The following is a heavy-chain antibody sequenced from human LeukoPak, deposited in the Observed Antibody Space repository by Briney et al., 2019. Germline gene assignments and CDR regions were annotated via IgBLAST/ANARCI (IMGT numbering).Heavy chain of an antibody. V-gene: IGHV4-39*01. D-gene: IGHD3-22*01. Sequence: PSETLSLTCTVSGGSISSSSYYWGWIRQPPGKGLEWIGSIYYSGGTYYNPSLKSRVTISVDTSKNQFSLKLSSVTAADTAVYYCARPLYDSSGYNWFDPWGQGTLVTVSS. CDR3: ARPLYDSSGYNWFDP. CDR1: GGSISSSSYY. CDR2: IYYSGGT. J-gene: IGHJ5*02.